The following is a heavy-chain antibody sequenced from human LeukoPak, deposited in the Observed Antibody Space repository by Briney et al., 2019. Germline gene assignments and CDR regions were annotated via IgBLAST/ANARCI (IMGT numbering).Heavy chain of an antibody. D-gene: IGHD2/OR15-2a*01. CDR2: VHSRGTT. CDR3: ARHSPVPNI. CDR1: GGSISSYY. Sequence: SETLSLTGTVSGGSISSYYWSWIRQPPGKGLEWIGYVHSRGTTDYNPSLKSRVTISVDTPKNQFSLKLNSVTAADTAVYHCARHSPVPNIWGQGTLVTVSS. J-gene: IGHJ4*03. V-gene: IGHV4-59*08.